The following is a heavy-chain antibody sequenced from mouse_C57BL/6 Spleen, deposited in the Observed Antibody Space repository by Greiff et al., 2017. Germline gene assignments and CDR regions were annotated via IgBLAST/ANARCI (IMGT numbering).Heavy chain of an antibody. J-gene: IGHJ2*01. CDR1: GFTFSSSG. D-gene: IGHD2-5*01. Sequence: EVQVVESGGDLVKPGGSLKLSCAASGFTFSSSGMSWVRPPPDKRLEWVATISSGGSYTYYPDSVKGRFTISRDNAKNTLYLQRVSLKSEDTAMYYCARQIYSNYYFDDWGQGTTLTVSS. CDR3: ARQIYSNYYFDD. V-gene: IGHV5-6*01. CDR2: ISSGGSYT.